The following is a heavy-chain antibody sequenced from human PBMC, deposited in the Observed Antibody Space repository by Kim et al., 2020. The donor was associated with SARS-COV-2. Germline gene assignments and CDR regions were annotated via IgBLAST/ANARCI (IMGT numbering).Heavy chain of an antibody. CDR2: LSLDSGRI. J-gene: IGHJ4*02. Sequence: GGSLRLSCEMSGFKFERFAVHWVRQPPGKGLEWVSGLSLDSGRIGYADSVKGRFTVSRDKAKDTLYLQMDSLRIEDTAFYYCTRNLVPGGADYWGQGTLVTVSS. CDR3: TRNLVPGGADY. CDR1: GFKFERFA. D-gene: IGHD6-6*01. V-gene: IGHV3-9*01.